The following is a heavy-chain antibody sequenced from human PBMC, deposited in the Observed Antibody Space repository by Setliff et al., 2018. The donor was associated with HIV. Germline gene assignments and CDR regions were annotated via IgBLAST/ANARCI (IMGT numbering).Heavy chain of an antibody. Sequence: SETLSLTCTVSGGSISSYCWSWIRQPAGKGLEWIGRIYTSGSTNYNPSLKSRVTMSVDTSKNQFSLKLSSVTAADTAVYYCARDRELMVYAIKTYYYYYMDVWGKGTTVTVSS. D-gene: IGHD2-8*01. V-gene: IGHV4-4*07. CDR2: IYTSGST. J-gene: IGHJ6*03. CDR1: GGSISSYC. CDR3: ARDRELMVYAIKTYYYYYMDV.